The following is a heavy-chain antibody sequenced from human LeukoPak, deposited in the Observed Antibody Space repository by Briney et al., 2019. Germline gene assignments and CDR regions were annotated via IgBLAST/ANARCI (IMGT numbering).Heavy chain of an antibody. V-gene: IGHV1-2*02. CDR3: ASYYYDSSGYYPYGMDV. CDR1: GYTFTGYY. D-gene: IGHD3-22*01. CDR2: INPNSGGT. J-gene: IGHJ6*02. Sequence: ASVKVSCKASGYTFTGYYMHWVRQAPGQGLEWMGWINPNSGGTNYAQRFQGRVTMTRDTSISTAYMELSRLRSDDTAVYYCASYYYDSSGYYPYGMDVWGQGTTVTVSS.